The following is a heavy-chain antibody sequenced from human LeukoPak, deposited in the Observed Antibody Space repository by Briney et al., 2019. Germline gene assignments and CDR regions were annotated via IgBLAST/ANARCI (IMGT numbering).Heavy chain of an antibody. CDR1: GFTFSSYA. V-gene: IGHV3-23*01. Sequence: GGSLRLSCAASGFTFSSYAMSWVRQAPGKGLEWVSAISGSGGSTYYADSVKGRFTISRDNSKNTLYLQMNSLRAEDTAVYYCAKSCSSSWYLYYGMDVWGQGTTVTVSS. CDR3: AKSCSSSWYLYYGMDV. CDR2: ISGSGGST. J-gene: IGHJ6*02. D-gene: IGHD6-13*01.